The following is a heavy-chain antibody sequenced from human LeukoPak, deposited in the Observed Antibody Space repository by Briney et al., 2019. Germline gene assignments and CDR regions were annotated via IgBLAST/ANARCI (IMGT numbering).Heavy chain of an antibody. CDR1: GGSISSYY. J-gene: IGHJ4*02. V-gene: IGHV4-59*01. Sequence: SETLSLTCSVSGGSISSYYWSWNRQPPGKGLEWIGYIYDSGGTTYNPSLKSRVTISLDTSKAQFSLKLTSVTAADTAVYYCVVSRGLNSKPDYWGQGILVTV. CDR3: VVSRGLNSKPDY. CDR2: IYDSGGT. D-gene: IGHD2/OR15-2a*01.